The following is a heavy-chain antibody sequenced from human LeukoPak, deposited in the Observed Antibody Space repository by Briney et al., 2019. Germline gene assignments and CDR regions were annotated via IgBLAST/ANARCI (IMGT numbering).Heavy chain of an antibody. D-gene: IGHD6-13*01. CDR3: ARERYSSSRYYMDV. Sequence: NPSETLSLTCTVSGGSIISSSYYWGWIRQPPGKGLEGIGRIYYSGSTYYNPYLKSRVTISVDTSKHQFSLKLSSVTAADTAVYYCARERYSSSRYYMDVWGKGTTVTVSS. V-gene: IGHV4-39*07. CDR1: GGSIISSSYY. J-gene: IGHJ6*03. CDR2: IYYSGST.